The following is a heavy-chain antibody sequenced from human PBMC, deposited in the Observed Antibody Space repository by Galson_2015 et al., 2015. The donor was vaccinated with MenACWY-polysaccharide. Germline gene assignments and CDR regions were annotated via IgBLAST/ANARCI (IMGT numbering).Heavy chain of an antibody. V-gene: IGHV1-69*04. Sequence: SVKVSCKASGGTFSSYTISWVRQAPGQGLEWMGRIIPILGIANYAQKFQGRVTITADKSTSTAYMELSSLRSEDTAVYYCARDPGLRYFDWLLTQYGMDVWGQGTTVTVSS. CDR2: IIPILGIA. D-gene: IGHD3-9*01. J-gene: IGHJ6*02. CDR1: GGTFSSYT. CDR3: ARDPGLRYFDWLLTQYGMDV.